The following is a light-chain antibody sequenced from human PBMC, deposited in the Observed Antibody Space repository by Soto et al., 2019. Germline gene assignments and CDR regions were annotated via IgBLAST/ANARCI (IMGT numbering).Light chain of an antibody. CDR2: DAP. CDR3: QQRSNLWT. V-gene: IGKV3-11*01. CDR1: KSVYTD. J-gene: IGKJ1*01. Sequence: EIVLTQSPGTLSLSPGERATLSCRASKSVYTDLAGSQHNPGQAPRPPIYDAPNRATGIPARFSGSRSGTDFTLTISSLEAEDFAVYYCQQRSNLWTFGQGTKVDIK.